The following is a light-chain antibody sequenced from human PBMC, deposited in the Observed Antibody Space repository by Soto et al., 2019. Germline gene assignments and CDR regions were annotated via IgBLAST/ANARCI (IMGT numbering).Light chain of an antibody. V-gene: IGKV3-11*01. CDR3: QPRHNWRDT. J-gene: IGKJ5*01. CDR1: QSVSST. Sequence: VLTQSQGTLALSPGGRATFSSGASQSVSSTLAWYQQKPGPAPRLLIYGASTRATDIPARFSRSGSGTDFTLTISSLEPEDFAVYYCQPRHNWRDTFGQGTRLEIK. CDR2: GAS.